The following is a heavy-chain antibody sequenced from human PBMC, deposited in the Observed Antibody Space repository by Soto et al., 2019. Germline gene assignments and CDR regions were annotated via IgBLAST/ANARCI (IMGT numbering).Heavy chain of an antibody. Sequence: GGSLRLSCAASGFTFSDYGMHWVRQAPGKGLEWVAAISYDGTNKNYADSVKGRFTISRDNSKKTLYLQMDSLRAEDTAVYYSEQDAYYCESHYGYSFDYWGQGTLVTVSS. V-gene: IGHV3-30*18. CDR1: GFTFSDYG. J-gene: IGHJ4*02. D-gene: IGHD3-22*01. CDR3: EQDAYYCESHYGYSFDY. CDR2: ISYDGTNK.